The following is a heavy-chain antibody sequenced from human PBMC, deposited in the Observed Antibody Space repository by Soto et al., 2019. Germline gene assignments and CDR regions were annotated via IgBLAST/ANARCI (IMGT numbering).Heavy chain of an antibody. CDR3: ARPHLYDILTGYYNGVLVGWFDP. Sequence: SETLSLTCTVSGGSISSSSYYWGWIRQPPGKGLEWIGSIYYSGSTYYNPSLKSRVTISVDTSKNQFSLKLSSVTAADTAVYYCARPHLYDILTGYYNGVLVGWFDPWGQGTLVTVSS. CDR1: GGSISSSSYY. J-gene: IGHJ5*02. V-gene: IGHV4-39*01. D-gene: IGHD3-9*01. CDR2: IYYSGST.